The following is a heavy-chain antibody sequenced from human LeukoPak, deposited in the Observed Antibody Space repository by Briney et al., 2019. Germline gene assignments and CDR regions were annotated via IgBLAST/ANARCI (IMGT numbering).Heavy chain of an antibody. D-gene: IGHD3-22*01. Sequence: GGSRRLSCSASGFTFSRFAMTWVRQLPGRGLEWVSSISGNGHQTYYADSVKGRFSVSRDNSKNILYLQMDSLRADDSALYYCAKDANYYDSSGYLIPFDYWGQGTLVTVSP. CDR1: GFTFSRFA. CDR2: ISGNGHQT. V-gene: IGHV3-23*01. J-gene: IGHJ4*02. CDR3: AKDANYYDSSGYLIPFDY.